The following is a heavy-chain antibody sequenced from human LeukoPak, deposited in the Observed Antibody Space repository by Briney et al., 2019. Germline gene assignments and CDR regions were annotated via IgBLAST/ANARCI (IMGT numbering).Heavy chain of an antibody. V-gene: IGHV4-59*01. J-gene: IGHJ4*02. Sequence: SGTLSLTCTVSGGSISSYYWSWIRQPPGKGLEWIGYIYYSGSTNYNPSLKSRVTISVDTSKNQFSLKLSSVTAADTAVYYCARDHAGFNLRFFDYWGQGTLVTVSS. CDR3: ARDHAGFNLRFFDY. D-gene: IGHD5-12*01. CDR2: IYYSGST. CDR1: GGSISSYY.